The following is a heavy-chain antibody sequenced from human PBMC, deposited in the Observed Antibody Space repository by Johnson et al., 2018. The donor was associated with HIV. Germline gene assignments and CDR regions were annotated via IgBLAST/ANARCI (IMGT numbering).Heavy chain of an antibody. CDR1: GFTFSSYG. V-gene: IGHV3-33*08. CDR3: ARGGYGSGSYCDDAFDS. CDR2: IWYDGSKA. Sequence: QVQLVESGGGVVQPGGSLRLSCAASGFTFSSYGMHWVRQAPGKGLEWVAVIWYDGSKAHYADSVKGRFTISRDNAKNSLYLQMNSLRAEDTAVYYCARGGYGSGSYCDDAFDSWGQGTMVTVSS. J-gene: IGHJ3*02. D-gene: IGHD3-10*01.